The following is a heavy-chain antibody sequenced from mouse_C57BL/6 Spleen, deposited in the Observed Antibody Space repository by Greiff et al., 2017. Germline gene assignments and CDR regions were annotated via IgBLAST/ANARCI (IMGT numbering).Heavy chain of an antibody. CDR3: ARYYGSNWYYFDY. Sequence: QVQLQQPGAELVMPGASVKLSCKASGYTFTSYWMHWVKQRPGHGLAWIGEIDPSDSYTNYNQKFKGKSTLTVDKSSSTAYMQLSSLTSEDSAVYYCARYYGSNWYYFDYGGQGTTLTVSS. J-gene: IGHJ2*01. D-gene: IGHD1-1*01. V-gene: IGHV1-69*01. CDR2: IDPSDSYT. CDR1: GYTFTSYW.